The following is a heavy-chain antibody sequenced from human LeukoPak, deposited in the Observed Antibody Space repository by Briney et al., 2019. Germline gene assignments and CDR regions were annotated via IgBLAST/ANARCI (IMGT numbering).Heavy chain of an antibody. CDR2: ISSNSRSI. D-gene: IGHD1-26*01. V-gene: IGHV3-48*01. J-gene: IGHJ3*02. CDR1: RFSFSSYS. Sequence: PGGSLRLSCAASRFSFSSYSMNWVRQAPGKGLECVSYISSNSRSIYYADSVKGRFTISRDNDKSSLYLQMNSLRADDTAVYYCATGSGRYLATDAFDIWGQGTMVTVSS. CDR3: ATGSGRYLATDAFDI.